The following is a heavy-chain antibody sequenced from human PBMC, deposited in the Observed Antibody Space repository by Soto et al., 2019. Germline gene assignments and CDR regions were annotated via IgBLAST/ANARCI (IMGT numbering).Heavy chain of an antibody. D-gene: IGHD2-15*01. CDR1: GGTFNSYA. CDR3: ASAFCSGGNCYRGYYYYAMDV. Sequence: QVQLVQSGAEVKKPGSSVKVSCKASGGTFNSYAISWVRQAPGQGLEWMGGIVPLFGTADYAQQFQGRVTITAAESTSTAYMELSSLRSEDTAVYSCASAFCSGGNCYRGYYYYAMDVWGQGTTVTVSS. V-gene: IGHV1-69*01. J-gene: IGHJ6*02. CDR2: IVPLFGTA.